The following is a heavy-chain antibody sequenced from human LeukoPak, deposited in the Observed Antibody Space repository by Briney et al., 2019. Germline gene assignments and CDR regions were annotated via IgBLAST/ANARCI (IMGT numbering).Heavy chain of an antibody. CDR1: GYTFTSYG. J-gene: IGHJ4*02. Sequence: GASVKVSCKASGYTFTSYGISWVRQAPGQGLEWMGWISAYNGNTNYAQKLQGRVTMTTDTSTSTAYMELSSLRSEDTAVYYCARDRHSTTGISKFDYWGQGTLVTVSS. V-gene: IGHV1-18*01. D-gene: IGHD1-1*01. CDR3: ARDRHSTTGISKFDY. CDR2: ISAYNGNT.